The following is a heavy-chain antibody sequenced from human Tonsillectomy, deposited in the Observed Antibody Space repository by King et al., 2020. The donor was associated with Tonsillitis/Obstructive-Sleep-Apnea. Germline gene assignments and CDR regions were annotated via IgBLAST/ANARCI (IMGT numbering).Heavy chain of an antibody. CDR3: ASTPYGSGTYYYFDY. V-gene: IGHV3-23*04. D-gene: IGHD3-10*01. Sequence: VQLVESGGGLVQPGRSLRLSREASGLTFSSHAMSWVRQAPGKGLEWVSGISGSGDSTYYAESVKGRFTISRDKSKNTLFLQMNCMRAEDTAVYYCASTPYGSGTYYYFDYWGEGTLVTVSS. CDR1: GLTFSSHA. J-gene: IGHJ4*02. CDR2: ISGSGDST.